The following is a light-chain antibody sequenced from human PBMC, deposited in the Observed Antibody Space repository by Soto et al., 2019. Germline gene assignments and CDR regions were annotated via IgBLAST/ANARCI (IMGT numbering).Light chain of an antibody. CDR1: QSVLYSSNNKNY. CDR2: WAS. Sequence: DIVMTQSPDSLGVSLGERVTINCKSSQSVLYSSNNKNYLAWYQQKPGQPPKLLIYWASTRESGVPVRFSGSGSGTDFTLTISSLQAEDVAVYYCQQYYSIPYTFGQGTKLEIK. V-gene: IGKV4-1*01. CDR3: QQYYSIPYT. J-gene: IGKJ2*01.